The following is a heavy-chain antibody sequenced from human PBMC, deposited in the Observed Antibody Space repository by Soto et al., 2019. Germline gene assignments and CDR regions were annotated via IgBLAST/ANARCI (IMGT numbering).Heavy chain of an antibody. CDR2: IKSKTDGGTT. D-gene: IGHD3-16*01. CDR3: TTEITLPL. Sequence: PSETLSLTCAVYGGSFSGYYWSWIRQPPGKGLEWVGRIKSKTDGGTTDYAAPVKGRFTISRDDSKNTLYLQMNSLKTEDTAVYYCTTEITLPLWGQGTLVTVSS. J-gene: IGHJ4*02. CDR1: GGSFSGYY. V-gene: IGHV3-15*07.